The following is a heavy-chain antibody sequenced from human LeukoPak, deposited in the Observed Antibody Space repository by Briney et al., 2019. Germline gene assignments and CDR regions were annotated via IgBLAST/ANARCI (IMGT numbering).Heavy chain of an antibody. V-gene: IGHV4-39*01. CDR3: AIVLAGATTHLFDY. J-gene: IGHJ4*02. D-gene: IGHD1-26*01. CDR2: IYYSGST. Sequence: SETLSLTCTVSGGSISSSSYYWGWIRQPPGKGLEWIGSIYYSGSTYYNPSLKSRVTISVDTSKNQFSLKLSSVTAADTAVYYCAIVLAGATTHLFDYWGQGTLVTVSS. CDR1: GGSISSSSYY.